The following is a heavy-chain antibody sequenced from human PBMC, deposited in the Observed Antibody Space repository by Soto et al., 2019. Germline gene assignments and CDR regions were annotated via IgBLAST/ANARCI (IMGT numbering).Heavy chain of an antibody. V-gene: IGHV3-23*01. J-gene: IGHJ4*02. D-gene: IGHD6-13*01. CDR2: ITYTGVST. CDR3: AKSSVWYPFFDS. Sequence: GGSLRLSCAASEFSFDDYAMSWVRQAPGKGLEWVSSITYTGVSTYYADSVKGRFTISRDNSRDTLFLQMNSLRAEDTAIYYCAKSSVWYPFFDSWXQGTLVTVSS. CDR1: EFSFDDYA.